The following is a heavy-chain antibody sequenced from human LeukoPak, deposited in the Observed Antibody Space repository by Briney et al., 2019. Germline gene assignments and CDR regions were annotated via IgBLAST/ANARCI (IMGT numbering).Heavy chain of an antibody. D-gene: IGHD3-3*01. CDR1: GFTLSSYW. Sequence: PGGSLRLSCAASGFTLSSYWMSWVRQAPGKGLEWVANIKQDGSEKYYVDSVKGRFTISRDNAKNSLYLQMNSLRAEDTAVYYCARDHLITIFGVVTDDAFDIWGQGTMVTVSS. J-gene: IGHJ3*02. CDR2: IKQDGSEK. CDR3: ARDHLITIFGVVTDDAFDI. V-gene: IGHV3-7*01.